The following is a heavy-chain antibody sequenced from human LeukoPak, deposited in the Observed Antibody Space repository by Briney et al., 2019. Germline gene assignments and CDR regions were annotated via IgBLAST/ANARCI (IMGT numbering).Heavy chain of an antibody. V-gene: IGHV3-30*02. J-gene: IGHJ4*02. CDR1: GFTFSSYG. CDR2: LRYDATSN. Sequence: PGGSLRLPCAASGFTFSSYGMHWVRQAPGKGLEWVSFLRYDATSNYYAESVKGRFTISRDNSKNTLYLQMNSLRTEDTAVYYCATGKSRYYFDYWGQGTLVTVSS. CDR3: ATGKSRYYFDY. D-gene: IGHD3-10*01.